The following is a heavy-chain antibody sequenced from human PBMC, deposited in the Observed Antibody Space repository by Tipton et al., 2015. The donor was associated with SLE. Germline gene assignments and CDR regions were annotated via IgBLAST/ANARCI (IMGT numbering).Heavy chain of an antibody. D-gene: IGHD3-22*01. Sequence: TLSLTCTVSGGSISSYYWSWIRQPPGKGLEWIGYIYYSGSTNYNPSLKSRVTISVDTSKNQFSLKLRSVTAADTAVYYCARILYYYDSSGYHHWYFDLWGRGTLVTVSS. CDR1: GGSISSYY. J-gene: IGHJ2*01. CDR3: ARILYYYDSSGYHHWYFDL. V-gene: IGHV4-59*12. CDR2: IYYSGST.